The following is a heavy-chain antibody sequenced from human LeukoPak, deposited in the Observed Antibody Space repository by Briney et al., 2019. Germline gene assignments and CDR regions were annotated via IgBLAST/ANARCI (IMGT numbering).Heavy chain of an antibody. D-gene: IGHD5-18*01. J-gene: IGHJ4*02. Sequence: PGRSLRLSCAASGFTFSSYGMHWVRQAPGKGLEWVSAISGSGGSTYYADSVKGRFTISRDNSKNTLYLQMNSLRAEDTAVYYCGRSKQPWPDGDGYWGQGTLVTVSS. CDR1: GFTFSSYG. V-gene: IGHV3-23*01. CDR3: GRSKQPWPDGDGY. CDR2: ISGSGGST.